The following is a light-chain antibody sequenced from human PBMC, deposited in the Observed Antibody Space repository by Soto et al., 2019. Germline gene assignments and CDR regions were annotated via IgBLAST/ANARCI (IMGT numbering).Light chain of an antibody. CDR3: QQYNRYCT. Sequence: DIPMTQSPSTLSASVGDRVTITCRASQSISSWLAWYQQKPGKAPKLLIYKASSLESGVPSRFSGSGSGTEFTLTISTLQPDDFATYYYQQYNRYCTFGQGTKVEIK. J-gene: IGKJ1*01. CDR1: QSISSW. V-gene: IGKV1-5*03. CDR2: KAS.